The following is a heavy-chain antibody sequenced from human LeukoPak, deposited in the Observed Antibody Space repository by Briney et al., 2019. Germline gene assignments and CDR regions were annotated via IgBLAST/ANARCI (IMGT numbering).Heavy chain of an antibody. V-gene: IGHV3-23*01. D-gene: IGHD3-22*01. CDR3: ARTIYYYESTSYFSDAFDV. CDR2: ISGSGGST. CDR1: GFTFSSYA. J-gene: IGHJ3*01. Sequence: GGSLRLSCAASGFTFSSYAMSWVRQAPGKGLEWVSAISGSGGSTYYADSVKGRFTISRDDAKNSLYLEMDSLRAEDTAVYYCARTIYYYESTSYFSDAFDVWGQGTMVTVSS.